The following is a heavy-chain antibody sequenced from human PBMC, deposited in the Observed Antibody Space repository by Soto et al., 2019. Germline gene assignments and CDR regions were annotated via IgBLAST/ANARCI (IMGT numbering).Heavy chain of an antibody. CDR3: ARVSAVSAEYYFDY. Sequence: QVQLRESGPGLMRPSQTLSLTCTVSGASVTSTGYYWTWIRQSPGKGLEWLGYILHNGNADYSPSLETRLSISLDSSKNQCSLKVNSVSAADTAINFCARVSAVSAEYYFDYWGQGALVTVSS. CDR2: ILHNGNA. D-gene: IGHD6-19*01. J-gene: IGHJ4*02. CDR1: GASVTSTGYY. V-gene: IGHV4-30-4*01.